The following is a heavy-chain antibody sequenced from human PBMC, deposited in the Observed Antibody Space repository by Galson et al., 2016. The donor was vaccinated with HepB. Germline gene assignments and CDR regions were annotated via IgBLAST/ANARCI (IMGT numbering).Heavy chain of an antibody. CDR1: GFTFGDYA. CDR3: TRGTTVTLTPYYFDS. Sequence: SLRLSCAASGFTFGDYAMHWVRQSPARGLEWVSGISWNSDDIAYAESVKGRFTISRVNSQYSLYLQMNGLRADDTAFYYCTRGTTVTLTPYYFDSWGQGSLVTVSS. D-gene: IGHD4-17*01. V-gene: IGHV3-9*01. J-gene: IGHJ4*02. CDR2: ISWNSDDI.